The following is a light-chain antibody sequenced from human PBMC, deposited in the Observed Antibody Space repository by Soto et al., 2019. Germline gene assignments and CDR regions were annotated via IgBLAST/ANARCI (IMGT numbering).Light chain of an antibody. V-gene: IGKV1-17*01. Sequence: DIQLTQSPSSLSASLGDRVSITCRASQAIRTALAWYHQKPGKAPKLLIYAASTLQSGVPSRFSGSGSGTDFTLTISSLQPEDFATYYCQQSNSFPITFGQGTRLE. CDR2: AAS. CDR1: QAIRTA. CDR3: QQSNSFPIT. J-gene: IGKJ5*01.